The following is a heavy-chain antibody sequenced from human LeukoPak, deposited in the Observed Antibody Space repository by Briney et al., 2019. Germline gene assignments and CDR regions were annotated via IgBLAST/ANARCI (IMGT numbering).Heavy chain of an antibody. V-gene: IGHV4-59*02. CDR3: ARSPSGVTGFSWFFDY. J-gene: IGHJ4*02. CDR2: IFYNGNT. Sequence: SQTLSLTCTVSGGSVSDYYWSWVRQPPGKELEWIGYIFYNGNTNYNPSLKSRVSISVDTSKNQFSLKLNSVTAADTAVYSCARSPSGVTGFSWFFDYWGQGALVTVSS. CDR1: GGSVSDYY. D-gene: IGHD3-9*01.